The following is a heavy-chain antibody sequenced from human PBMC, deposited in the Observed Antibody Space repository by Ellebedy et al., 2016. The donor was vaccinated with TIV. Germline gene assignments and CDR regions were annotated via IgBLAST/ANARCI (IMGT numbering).Heavy chain of an antibody. D-gene: IGHD3-3*01. CDR3: ARARYDFWSGYYSRNWYFDL. CDR1: GFTFDDYA. CDR2: ISWNSGSI. V-gene: IGHV3-9*01. J-gene: IGHJ2*01. Sequence: GGSLRLSCAASGFTFDDYAMHWVRQAPGKGLEWVSGISWNSGSIGYADSVKGRFTISRDNSKNTLYLQMNSLRAGDTAMYYCARARYDFWSGYYSRNWYFDLWGRGTLVTVSS.